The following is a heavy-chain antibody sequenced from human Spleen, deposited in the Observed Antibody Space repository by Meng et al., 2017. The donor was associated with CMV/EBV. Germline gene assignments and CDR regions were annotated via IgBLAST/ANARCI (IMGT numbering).Heavy chain of an antibody. CDR3: ARDLVGYDAFDV. Sequence: ASVQVSCKASGYTFITYYIHWVRQAPGQGLEWMGRINPDGGTTTYSQKFQGGVTLTSDTSTNTVYMELSRLRYEDTAVYYCARDLVGYDAFDVWGQGTMVTVSS. D-gene: IGHD3-22*01. CDR1: GYTFITYY. CDR2: INPDGGTT. J-gene: IGHJ3*01. V-gene: IGHV1-46*01.